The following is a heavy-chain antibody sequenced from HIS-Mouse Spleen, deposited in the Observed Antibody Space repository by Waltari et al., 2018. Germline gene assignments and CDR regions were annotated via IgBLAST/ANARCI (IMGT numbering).Heavy chain of an antibody. D-gene: IGHD3-3*01. J-gene: IGHJ4*02. Sequence: QVQLQESGPGLVKPSETLSLTCTVSGYSISSGYYWGWIRQPPGKGLEWIGSISHSGSTYYNPSLKSRVTISVDTSKNQFSLKLSSVTAADTAVYYCARVATIFGVVIIDYWGQGTLVTVSS. V-gene: IGHV4-38-2*02. CDR3: ARVATIFGVVIIDY. CDR1: GYSISSGYY. CDR2: ISHSGST.